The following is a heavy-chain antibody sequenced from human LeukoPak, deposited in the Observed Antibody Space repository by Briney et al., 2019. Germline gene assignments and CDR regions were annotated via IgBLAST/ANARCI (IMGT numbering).Heavy chain of an antibody. Sequence: PGGSLRLSCSASGFTFSSYGMSWVRQAPGKGLEWVSYISSSGSTIYYADSVKGRFTISRDNAKNSLYLQMNSLRAEDTAVYYCAENYYGSGSYYNHWGQGTLVTVSS. CDR1: GFTFSSYG. D-gene: IGHD3-10*01. CDR2: ISSSGSTI. CDR3: AENYYGSGSYYNH. V-gene: IGHV3-48*04. J-gene: IGHJ5*02.